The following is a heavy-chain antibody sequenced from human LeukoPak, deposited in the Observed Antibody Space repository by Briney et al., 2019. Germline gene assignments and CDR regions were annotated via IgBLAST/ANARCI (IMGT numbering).Heavy chain of an antibody. Sequence: ASVKVSCKASGYTFRNYAITWVRQAPGQGLEWMGWISAYNGSTNYAQKLQGRVTMTTDTSTSTAYMELRSLRSDDTAVYYCARSYYDFWSGYYEDAFDIWGQGTMVTVSS. CDR1: GYTFRNYA. V-gene: IGHV1-18*01. J-gene: IGHJ3*02. D-gene: IGHD3-3*01. CDR3: ARSYYDFWSGYYEDAFDI. CDR2: ISAYNGST.